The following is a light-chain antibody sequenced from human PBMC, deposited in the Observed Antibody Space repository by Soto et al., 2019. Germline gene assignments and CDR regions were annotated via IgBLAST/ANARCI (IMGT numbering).Light chain of an antibody. Sequence: QSVLTQHASVSGSPGQSVTISCSGSSSDVGAYNYVSWYQRHPGKAPKLMIYDVTNRPSGVSNRFSGSKSGNTASLTISGLQAEDEVDYFCSSYTSSSTVVFGGGTKLTVL. CDR1: SSDVGAYNY. J-gene: IGLJ3*02. CDR3: SSYTSSSTVV. V-gene: IGLV2-14*01. CDR2: DVT.